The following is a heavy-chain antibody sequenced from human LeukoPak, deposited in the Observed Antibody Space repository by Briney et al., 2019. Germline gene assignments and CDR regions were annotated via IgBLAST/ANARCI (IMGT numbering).Heavy chain of an antibody. CDR3: TTNPDPD. J-gene: IGHJ4*02. CDR1: GLSVSSNF. V-gene: IGHV3-15*01. Sequence: GGSLRLSCAATGLSVSSNFMTWVRQAPGKRLEWVGRIKGKTDGGTTYYAAPVKGRFTISRDDSKNTLYLQMNSLKTEDTAVYYCTTNPDPDWGQGTLVTVSS. D-gene: IGHD1-14*01. CDR2: IKGKTDGGTT.